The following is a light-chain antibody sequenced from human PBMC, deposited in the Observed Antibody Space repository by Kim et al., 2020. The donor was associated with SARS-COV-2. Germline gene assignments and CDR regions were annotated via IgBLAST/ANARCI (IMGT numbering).Light chain of an antibody. V-gene: IGLV2-8*01. Sequence: QSALTQPPSASGSPGQSVTISCTGTSSDVGAYNYVSWYQQHPGKAPKLMIYEVTKRPSGVPDRFSGSKSGNTASLTVSGLQAEDEADYYCSSYAGIITYVFGTGTKVTVL. J-gene: IGLJ1*01. CDR1: SSDVGAYNY. CDR3: SSYAGIITYV. CDR2: EVT.